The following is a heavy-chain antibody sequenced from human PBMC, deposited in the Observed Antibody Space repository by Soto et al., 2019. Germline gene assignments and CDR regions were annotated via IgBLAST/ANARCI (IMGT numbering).Heavy chain of an antibody. D-gene: IGHD6-19*01. J-gene: IGHJ4*02. CDR2: ISSREVTV. V-gene: IGHV3-11*01. Sequence: QVQLVESGGGLVKPGGSLRLSCAASGFTFSNYYMTWIRQAPGKGLECLSYISSREVTVYYADSVKGRFTISRDNTKNSLYLQMTTLRDEDTAVYYWARVSASGWHVNGRDYFDSWGQGALVTVSS. CDR1: GFTFSNYY. CDR3: ARVSASGWHVNGRDYFDS.